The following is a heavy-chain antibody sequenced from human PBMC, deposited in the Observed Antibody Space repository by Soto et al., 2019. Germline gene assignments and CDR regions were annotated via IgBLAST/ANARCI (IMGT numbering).Heavy chain of an antibody. D-gene: IGHD3-10*01. CDR1: GGSISSYY. Sequence: PSETLSLTCTVSGGSISSYYLSWIRQPPGKGLEWIGYIYYSGSTNYNPSLKSRVTISVDTSKNQFSLKLSSVTAADTAVYYCARDLITMVRGVIVRWFDPWGQGTLVTVSS. J-gene: IGHJ5*02. V-gene: IGHV4-59*01. CDR3: ARDLITMVRGVIVRWFDP. CDR2: IYYSGST.